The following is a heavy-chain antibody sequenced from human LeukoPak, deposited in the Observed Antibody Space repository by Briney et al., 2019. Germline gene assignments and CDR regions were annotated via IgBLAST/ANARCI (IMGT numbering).Heavy chain of an antibody. CDR1: GFTFSTYN. Sequence: GGSLRLSCAASGFTFSTYNMNWVRQAPGKGLEWVSSISSSSNYIYYADSVKGRFTISRDNAKNSLYLQIISLRAEDMALYYCAKAGSCRSTSYPMDVWGKGTTVSVSS. V-gene: IGHV3-21*04. D-gene: IGHD2-2*01. J-gene: IGHJ6*04. CDR2: ISSSSNYI. CDR3: AKAGSCRSTSYPMDV.